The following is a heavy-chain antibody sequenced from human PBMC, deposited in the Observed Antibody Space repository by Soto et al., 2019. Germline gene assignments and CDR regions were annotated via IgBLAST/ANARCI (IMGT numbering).Heavy chain of an antibody. D-gene: IGHD6-19*01. CDR2: ISAYNGNT. V-gene: IGHV1-18*01. J-gene: IGHJ6*02. CDR1: GYTFTSYG. Sequence: ASVKVSCKASGYTFTSYGISWVRQAPGQGLEWMGWISAYNGNTNYAQKLQGRVTMTTDTSTSTAYMELRSLRSDDTAVYYCARDYQWLVPGAQTYYYYGMDVWGQGTTVTVSS. CDR3: ARDYQWLVPGAQTYYYYGMDV.